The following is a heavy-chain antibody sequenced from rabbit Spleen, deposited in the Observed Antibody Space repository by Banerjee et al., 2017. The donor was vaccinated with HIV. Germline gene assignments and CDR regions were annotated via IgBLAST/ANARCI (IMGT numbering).Heavy chain of an antibody. D-gene: IGHD8-1*01. CDR1: GFSFSSSYY. CDR3: ARALAGNDYYGLTRLNL. J-gene: IGHJ3*01. CDR2: IRTIGGNT. Sequence: QEQLEESGGGLVKPEGSLTLTCTASGFSFSSSYYMCWVRQAPGKGLEWIGCIRTIGGNTDYASWAKGRFTISKTSSTTVTLQMTTLTAADTATYFCARALAGNDYYGLTRLNLWGPGTLVTVS. V-gene: IGHV1S45*01.